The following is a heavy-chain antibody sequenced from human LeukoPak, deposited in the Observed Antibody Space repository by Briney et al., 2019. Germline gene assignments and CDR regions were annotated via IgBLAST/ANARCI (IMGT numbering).Heavy chain of an antibody. CDR3: ARGTAITGYYFDY. V-gene: IGHV4-59*08. CDR2: IYYSGST. CDR1: GGSISSYY. D-gene: IGHD1-20*01. J-gene: IGHJ4*02. Sequence: SETLSLTRTVSGGSISSYYWSWIRQPPGKGLEWIGYIYYSGSTNYNPSLKSRVTISVDTSKNQFSLKLSSVTAADTAVYYCARGTAITGYYFDYWGQGTLVTVSS.